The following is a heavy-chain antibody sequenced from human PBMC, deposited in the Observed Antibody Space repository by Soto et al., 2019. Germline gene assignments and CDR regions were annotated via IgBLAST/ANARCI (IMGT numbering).Heavy chain of an antibody. V-gene: IGHV4-34*01. CDR3: ARGHCTNGVCYTYWFDP. CDR2: INHSGST. Sequence: SETLSLTCAVYGGSFGGYYWSWIRQPPGKGLEWIGEINHSGSTNYNPSLKSRVTISVDTSKNQFSLKLSSVTAADTAVYYCARGHCTNGVCYTYWFDPWGQGTLVTVSS. CDR1: GGSFGGYY. D-gene: IGHD2-8*01. J-gene: IGHJ5*02.